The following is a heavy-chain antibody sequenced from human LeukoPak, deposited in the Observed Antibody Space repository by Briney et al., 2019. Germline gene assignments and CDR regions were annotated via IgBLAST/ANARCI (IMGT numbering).Heavy chain of an antibody. J-gene: IGHJ4*02. Sequence: GASVKVSCKASGYTFSDYYMHWMRQAPGQGLEWMGWINPNNGGTNYALQFQGRVTLTRDTSISTAYMELSRLRSDDTAVYYCASIMITFGGVIAFDYWGQGTLVTVSS. D-gene: IGHD3-16*02. CDR2: INPNNGGT. V-gene: IGHV1-2*02. CDR3: ASIMITFGGVIAFDY. CDR1: GYTFSDYY.